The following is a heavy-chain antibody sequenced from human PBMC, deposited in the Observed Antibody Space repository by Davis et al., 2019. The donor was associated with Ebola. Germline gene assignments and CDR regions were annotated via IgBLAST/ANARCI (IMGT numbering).Heavy chain of an antibody. J-gene: IGHJ6*03. Sequence: PGGSLRLSCAASGFTFSSYAMHWVRQAPGKGLEWVAFISYDGSNKNYADSVKGRFTISRDNSKNTLYLQMNTLSSEDTAVYYCSKGIYFYYYMDVWGKGTTVTVSS. CDR3: SKGIYFYYYMDV. D-gene: IGHD3-10*01. V-gene: IGHV3-30*04. CDR2: ISYDGSNK. CDR1: GFTFSSYA.